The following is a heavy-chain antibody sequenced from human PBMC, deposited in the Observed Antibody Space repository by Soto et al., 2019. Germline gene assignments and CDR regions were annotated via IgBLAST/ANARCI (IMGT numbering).Heavy chain of an antibody. D-gene: IGHD4-17*01. CDR1: GGSISSSSYY. J-gene: IGHJ6*02. CDR2: IYYSGST. CDR3: ARLTTEDYYYYYGMDV. Sequence: SETLSLTCTVSGGSISSSSYYWGWIHQPPGKGLEWIGSIYYSGSTYYNPSLKSRVTISVDTSKNQFSLKLSSVTAADTAVYYCARLTTEDYYYYYGMDVWGQGTTVTVSS. V-gene: IGHV4-39*01.